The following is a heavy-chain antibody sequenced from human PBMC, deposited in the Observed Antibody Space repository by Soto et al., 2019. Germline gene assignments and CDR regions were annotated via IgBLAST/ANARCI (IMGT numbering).Heavy chain of an antibody. D-gene: IGHD3-9*01. Sequence: QVQLVQSGAEVKKPGSSVKVSCKASGGTFSSYAISWVRQAPGQGLEWMGGIIPIFGTANYAQKFQGRVTITADESTGTAYMELSSLRSEDTAVYYCARSSGRVDYDILTGYYFDYWGQGTLVTVSS. J-gene: IGHJ4*02. CDR1: GGTFSSYA. V-gene: IGHV1-69*01. CDR3: ARSSGRVDYDILTGYYFDY. CDR2: IIPIFGTA.